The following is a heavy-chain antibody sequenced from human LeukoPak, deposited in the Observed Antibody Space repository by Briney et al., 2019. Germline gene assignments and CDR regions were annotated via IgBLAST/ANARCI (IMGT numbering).Heavy chain of an antibody. CDR2: INPNSGGI. CDR3: ARVPSRGEVIPDGMDV. CDR1: GFTFTDYY. V-gene: IGHV1-2*02. J-gene: IGHJ6*02. Sequence: ASVKVSCKTSGFTFTDYYMHWVRQAPGQGLEWMGWINPNSGGIKYAQKFQGRVTMTRDTSISTSYMELSRLRSDDTAVYYCARVPSRGEVIPDGMDVWGQGTTVTVSS. D-gene: IGHD3-3*01.